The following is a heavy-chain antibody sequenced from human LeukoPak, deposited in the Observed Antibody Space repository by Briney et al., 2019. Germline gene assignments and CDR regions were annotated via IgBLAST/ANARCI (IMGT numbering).Heavy chain of an antibody. Sequence: QAGGSLRLSCAASGFTFSTYWMNWVRQAPGKGLEWVANIKEDGSEKNYVDSVKGRFTISRDNAKNSLYLQMNSLRAEDTALYYCAKGPKTTSEYFQHWGQGTLVTVSS. V-gene: IGHV3-7*03. J-gene: IGHJ1*01. D-gene: IGHD4-17*01. CDR3: AKGPKTTSEYFQH. CDR1: GFTFSTYW. CDR2: IKEDGSEK.